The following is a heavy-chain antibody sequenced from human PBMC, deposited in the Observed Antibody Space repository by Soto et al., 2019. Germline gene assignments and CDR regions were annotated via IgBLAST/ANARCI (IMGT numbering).Heavy chain of an antibody. CDR3: AKELWFGELLSSDYYYGMDV. CDR2: ISYDGSNK. D-gene: IGHD3-10*01. V-gene: IGHV3-30*18. Sequence: GGSLRLSCAASGFTFSSYGMHWVRQAPGKGLEWVAVISYDGSNKYYADSVKGRFTISRDNSKNTLYLQMNSLRAEDTAVYYCAKELWFGELLSSDYYYGMDVWGQGTTVTVSS. CDR1: GFTFSSYG. J-gene: IGHJ6*02.